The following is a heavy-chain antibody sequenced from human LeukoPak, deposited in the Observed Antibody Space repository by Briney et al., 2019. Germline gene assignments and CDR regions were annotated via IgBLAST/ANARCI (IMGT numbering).Heavy chain of an antibody. CDR3: ARVGATGATADN. D-gene: IGHD2-21*02. Sequence: ASVKVSCKASGYIFTTYYMHWLRQAPGQGPEWMGIINPRGGSADYAQKFQGRVTMTSDTSTSTVYMELKSLRSEDTAVYFCARVGATGATADNWGQGTLVTVSS. CDR1: GYIFTTYY. J-gene: IGHJ4*02. CDR2: INPRGGSA. V-gene: IGHV1-46*01.